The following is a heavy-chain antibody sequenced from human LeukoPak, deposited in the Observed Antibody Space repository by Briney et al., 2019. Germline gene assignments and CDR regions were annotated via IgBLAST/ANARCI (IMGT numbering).Heavy chain of an antibody. CDR1: GYTFISYY. J-gene: IGHJ6*03. Sequence: GASVKVSCKASGYTFISYYMHWVRQAPGKGLEWMGIINPSGGSTSYAQKFQGRVTMTRDMSTSTVYMELSSLRSEDTAVYYCARDGAYSSSSGSGYYYYMDVWGKGTTVTVSS. V-gene: IGHV1-46*01. D-gene: IGHD6-6*01. CDR3: ARDGAYSSSSGSGYYYYMDV. CDR2: INPSGGST.